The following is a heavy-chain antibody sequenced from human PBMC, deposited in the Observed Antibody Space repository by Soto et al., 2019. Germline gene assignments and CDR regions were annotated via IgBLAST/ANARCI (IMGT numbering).Heavy chain of an antibody. D-gene: IGHD3-9*01. CDR2: ISAYNGNT. CDR1: GYTFTSYG. Sequence: ASVKVSCKASGYTFTSYGISWVRQAPGQGLEWMGWISAYNGNTNYAQKLQGRITMTTDTSTSTAYMELRSLRSDDTAVYYCARARRDYDILTGYYIAPYYFDYWGQGTLVTVSS. CDR3: ARARRDYDILTGYYIAPYYFDY. J-gene: IGHJ4*02. V-gene: IGHV1-18*01.